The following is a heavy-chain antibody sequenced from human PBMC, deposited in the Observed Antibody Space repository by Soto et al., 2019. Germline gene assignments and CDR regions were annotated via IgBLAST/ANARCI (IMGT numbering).Heavy chain of an antibody. CDR3: ASPPPAYYYDSSGYLLD. D-gene: IGHD3-22*01. CDR2: INSDGSST. CDR1: GFTFSIYW. V-gene: IGHV3-74*01. J-gene: IGHJ4*02. Sequence: EVQLVESGGGLVQPGGSLRLSCAASGFTFSIYWMHWVRQAPGKGLVWVSRINSDGSSTSYADSVKGRFTISRDNATNTLYLQMNSLRAEDTAVYFCASPPPAYYYDSSGYLLDWGQGTLVTVSS.